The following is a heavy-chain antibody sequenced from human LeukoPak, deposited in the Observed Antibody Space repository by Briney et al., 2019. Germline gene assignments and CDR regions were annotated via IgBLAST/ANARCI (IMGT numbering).Heavy chain of an antibody. J-gene: IGHJ4*02. V-gene: IGHV1-2*02. CDR3: ARVPRGYCSGASCYDY. CDR2: INPNSGDI. CDR1: GYTFTGYF. D-gene: IGHD2-15*01. Sequence: GASVKVSCKASGYTFTGYFLHWVRQAPGQGLEWMGWINPNSGDINYAQKFQGRVTMTRDTSISTAYMELSRLRSDDTAVYYCARVPRGYCSGASCYDYWGQGTLVTVSS.